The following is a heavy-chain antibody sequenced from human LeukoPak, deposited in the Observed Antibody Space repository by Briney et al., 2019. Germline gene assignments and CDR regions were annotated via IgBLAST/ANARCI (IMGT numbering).Heavy chain of an antibody. CDR3: ARLNDYGGNSGAFDI. V-gene: IGHV4-61*10. CDR2: INHSGST. D-gene: IGHD4-23*01. CDR1: GASISSDTYF. Sequence: PSETLSLTCTVSGASISSDTYFWSWIRQPAGKGLEWIGEINHSGSTNYNPSLKSRVTISVDTSKNQFSLKLSSVTAADTAVYYCARLNDYGGNSGAFDIWGQGTMVTVSS. J-gene: IGHJ3*02.